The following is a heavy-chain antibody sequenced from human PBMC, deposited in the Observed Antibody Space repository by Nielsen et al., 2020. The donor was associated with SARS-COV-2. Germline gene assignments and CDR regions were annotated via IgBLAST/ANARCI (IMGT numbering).Heavy chain of an antibody. CDR1: GFTFSSYA. V-gene: IGHV3-23*01. J-gene: IGHJ5*02. Sequence: GRSLRLSCAASGFTFSSYAMSWVRQAPGKGLEWVSAISGSGGSTYYADSVKGRFTISRDNSKNTLYLQMNSLRAEDTAVYYCAKDSSSWSRYNWFDPWGQGTLVTVSS. D-gene: IGHD6-13*01. CDR2: ISGSGGST. CDR3: AKDSSSWSRYNWFDP.